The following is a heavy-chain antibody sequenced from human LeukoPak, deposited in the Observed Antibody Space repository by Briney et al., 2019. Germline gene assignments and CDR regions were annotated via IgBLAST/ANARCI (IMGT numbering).Heavy chain of an antibody. CDR1: GFTVSSNY. V-gene: IGHV3-53*01. D-gene: IGHD3-10*01. J-gene: IGHJ2*01. Sequence: GALRLSCAASGFTVSSNYMTWVRQAPGKGLEWVSIIHSGGSTYYEDSVKGRFTISRDNSKNTLYLQMNSLRVEDTAVYYCAARRGDGSGSYYPNWYFDLWGRGTLVTVSS. CDR2: IHSGGST. CDR3: AARRGDGSGSYYPNWYFDL.